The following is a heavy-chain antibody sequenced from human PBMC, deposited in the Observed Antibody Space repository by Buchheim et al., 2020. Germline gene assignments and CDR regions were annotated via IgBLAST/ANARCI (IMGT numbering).Heavy chain of an antibody. CDR3: ARDPLAVAGTSSEYFDY. V-gene: IGHV3-66*01. J-gene: IGHJ4*02. Sequence: EVQLVESGGGLVQPGGSLRLSCAASGFTVSSNYMSWVRQAPGKGLEWVSVIYSGGSTYYADSVKGRFTISRDNSKNRRYLQMNSLRAEDTAVYYCARDPLAVAGTSSEYFDYWGQGTL. CDR2: IYSGGST. D-gene: IGHD6-19*01. CDR1: GFTVSSNY.